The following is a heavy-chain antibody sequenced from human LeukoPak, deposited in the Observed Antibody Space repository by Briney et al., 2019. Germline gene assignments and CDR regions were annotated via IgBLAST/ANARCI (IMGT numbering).Heavy chain of an antibody. J-gene: IGHJ4*02. CDR2: VNPDMSEK. D-gene: IGHD2-2*01. CDR3: ARDGLPVALDK. Sequence: GGSLRLSCAASGFTFNRHRMTWVRQAPGKGLEWIANVNPDMSEKNYVESVKGRFTISRDKVKNSLYLQMNSLRGDDTAVYYCARDGLPVALDKWGQGTLVTVSS. V-gene: IGHV3-7*01. CDR1: GFTFNRHR.